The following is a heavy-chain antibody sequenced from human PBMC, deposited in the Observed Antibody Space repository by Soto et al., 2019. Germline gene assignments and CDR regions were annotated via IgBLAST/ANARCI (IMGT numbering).Heavy chain of an antibody. J-gene: IGHJ5*02. D-gene: IGHD3-9*01. CDR2: IYHRGST. V-gene: IGHV4-30-2*01. Sequence: QLQLQESGSGLVKPSQTLSLTCAVSGGAISSGGYSWSWIRQPPGKGLEWIGYIYHRGSTYYNPYLKSRVTISVARSKDQFSRKLISVTAADTAVYYCARGNYDILTVPNWFDPWGQGTLVTVSS. CDR1: GGAISSGGYS. CDR3: ARGNYDILTVPNWFDP.